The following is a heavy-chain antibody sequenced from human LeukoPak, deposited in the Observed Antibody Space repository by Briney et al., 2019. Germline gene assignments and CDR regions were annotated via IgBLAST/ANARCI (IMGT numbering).Heavy chain of an antibody. CDR2: ISGSGGST. CDR3: AKDPAYYYDSSGYTY. J-gene: IGHJ4*02. CDR1: GFAFSSYA. Sequence: PGGSLRLSCAASGFAFSSYAMSGVRQAPGKGLGWVSAISGSGGSTYYADSVKGRFTISRDNSKNTLYLQMNSLRAEDTAVYYCAKDPAYYYDSSGYTYWGQGTLVTVSS. D-gene: IGHD3-22*01. V-gene: IGHV3-23*01.